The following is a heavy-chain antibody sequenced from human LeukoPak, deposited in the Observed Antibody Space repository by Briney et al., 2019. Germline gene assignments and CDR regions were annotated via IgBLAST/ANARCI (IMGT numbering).Heavy chain of an antibody. CDR2: INWNGEST. CDR3: ARATAAGFDY. V-gene: IGHV3-20*04. CDR1: GFTFSSYG. Sequence: PGGSLRLSCAASGFTFSSYGMSWVRQAPGKGLEWVSGINWNGESTGYVDSVKGRFTISRDNAKNSLYLQMNSLRAADTAFYYCARATAAGFDYWGQGTLVTVSS. D-gene: IGHD6-13*01. J-gene: IGHJ4*02.